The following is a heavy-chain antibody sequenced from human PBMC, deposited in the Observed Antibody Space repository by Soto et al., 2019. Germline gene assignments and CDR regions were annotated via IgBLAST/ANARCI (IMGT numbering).Heavy chain of an antibody. D-gene: IGHD3-10*01. CDR1: GGTFSSYS. CDR3: ARYRPRTDFIPKLRGVSRTYWYFDL. Sequence: SVKVSCKASGGTFSSYSISWVLEAPGQGLEWMGGIIPIFGTANYAQKFQGRVAITADESTRTAYMELSSLRSEDTAVDYCARYRPRTDFIPKLRGVSRTYWYFDLWGRGNMVIVS. J-gene: IGHJ2*01. CDR2: IIPIFGTA. V-gene: IGHV1-69*13.